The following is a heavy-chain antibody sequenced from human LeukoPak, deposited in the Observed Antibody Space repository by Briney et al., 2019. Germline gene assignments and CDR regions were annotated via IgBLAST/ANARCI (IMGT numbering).Heavy chain of an antibody. CDR1: GGSISSYY. D-gene: IGHD3-10*01. CDR2: IYTSGNT. V-gene: IGHV4-4*07. Sequence: SETLSLTCTVSGGSISSYYRSWIRQPAGKGLEWIGRIYTSGNTNYNPSLKSRVTMSVDTSKNQFSLKLSSVTAADTAVYYCARAEITMVRGVIVGNWFDPWGQGTLVTVSS. CDR3: ARAEITMVRGVIVGNWFDP. J-gene: IGHJ5*02.